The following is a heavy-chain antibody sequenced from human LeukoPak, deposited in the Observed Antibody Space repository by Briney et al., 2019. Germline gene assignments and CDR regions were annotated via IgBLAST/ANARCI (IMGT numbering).Heavy chain of an antibody. Sequence: PSETLSLTCTVSGGSISSYYWTWIRQPAGKGLEWIGRIYPSGGTNYNPSLKSQVTMSVDTSKNQFSLKLSSVTAADTAVYYCARENSGSYREFDYWGQGTLVTVSS. CDR1: GGSISSYY. D-gene: IGHD1-26*01. CDR2: IYPSGGT. J-gene: IGHJ4*02. V-gene: IGHV4-4*07. CDR3: ARENSGSYREFDY.